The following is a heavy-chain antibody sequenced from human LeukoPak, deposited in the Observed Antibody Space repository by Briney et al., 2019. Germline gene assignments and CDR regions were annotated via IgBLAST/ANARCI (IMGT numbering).Heavy chain of an antibody. D-gene: IGHD3-10*01. V-gene: IGHV3-15*01. Sequence: GGPQRLSCTAWGFTLSYSRMRWVREAPEGGVEWVGRNKSKTDGGTTDYAAPVKGKFTISRDDSTNTLFLQMNSLKTEDTAVYYCSTDGPPVKWFGESLFASWGQGTLVTVSS. CDR3: STDGPPVKWFGESLFAS. CDR1: GFTLSYSR. J-gene: IGHJ4*02. CDR2: NKSKTDGGTT.